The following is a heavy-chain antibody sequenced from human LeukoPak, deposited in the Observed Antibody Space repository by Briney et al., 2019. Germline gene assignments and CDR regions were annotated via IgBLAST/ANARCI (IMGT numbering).Heavy chain of an antibody. CDR1: GGSISSGDYY. CDR3: ARMTGYSSSPFDY. J-gene: IGHJ4*02. Sequence: PSQTLSLTCTVSGGSISSGDYYWSWIRQPPGKGLEWIGYIYYSGSTYYNPSLKSRVTISVDTSKNQFSLKLSSVTAADTAVYYCARMTGYSSSPFDYWGQGTLVTVSS. D-gene: IGHD6-6*01. CDR2: IYYSGST. V-gene: IGHV4-30-4*01.